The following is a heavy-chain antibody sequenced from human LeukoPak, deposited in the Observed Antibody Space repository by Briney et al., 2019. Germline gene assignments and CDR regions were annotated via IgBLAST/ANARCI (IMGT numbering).Heavy chain of an antibody. CDR1: GFKFSSHA. J-gene: IGHJ4*02. CDR3: ARGVPGGLYYYDSSGYYYDSLLDY. V-gene: IGHV3-21*01. CDR2: ISSRSSYI. Sequence: GGSLRLSCAASGFKFSSHAMRVRQAPGKGLEWVSSISSRSSYIYYADSVKGRFTISRDNAKNSLYLQMNSLRAEDTAVYYCARGVPGGLYYYDSSGYYYDSLLDYWGQGTLVTVSS. D-gene: IGHD3-22*01.